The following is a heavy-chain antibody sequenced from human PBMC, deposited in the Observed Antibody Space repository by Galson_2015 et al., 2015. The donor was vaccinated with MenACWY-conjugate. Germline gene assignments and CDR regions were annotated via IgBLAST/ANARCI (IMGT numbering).Heavy chain of an antibody. V-gene: IGHV3-30*18. J-gene: IGHJ4*02. CDR2: ISYDGSNK. CDR3: AKPRFMFHDFWTGYFSDY. Sequence: SLRLSCAVSGFTFSTYGMHWVRQAPGKGLEWVAVISYDGSNKYYADSVKGRFTISRDNSENILYLQMNSLRTEDTAVYYCAKPRFMFHDFWTGYFSDYWGQGTLVAVSS. CDR1: GFTFSTYG. D-gene: IGHD3/OR15-3a*01.